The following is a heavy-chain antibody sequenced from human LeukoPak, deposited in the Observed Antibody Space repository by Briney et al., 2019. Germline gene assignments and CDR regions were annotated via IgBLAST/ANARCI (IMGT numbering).Heavy chain of an antibody. CDR1: GGSISSYY. Sequence: SETLSLTCTVSGGSISSYYWSWIRQPPGKGLEWIGYIYYSGSTNYNPSLKSRVTISVDTSKNQFSLKLSSVTAADTAVYYCARVGVMYYYGSGPHWFDPWGQGTLVTVPS. D-gene: IGHD3-10*01. V-gene: IGHV4-59*01. CDR2: IYYSGST. CDR3: ARVGVMYYYGSGPHWFDP. J-gene: IGHJ5*02.